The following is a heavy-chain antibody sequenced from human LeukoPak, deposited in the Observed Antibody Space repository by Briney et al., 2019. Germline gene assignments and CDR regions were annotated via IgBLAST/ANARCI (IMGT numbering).Heavy chain of an antibody. CDR3: AKKNRDIVVVPAATNDY. CDR2: ISGSGGST. CDR1: GFTFSSYA. Sequence: PGGSLRLSCAASGFTFSSYAMSWVRQAPGKGLEWVSAISGSGGSTYYADSVKGRFTISRDNSKNTLYLQMNSLRAEDTAVYYCAKKNRDIVVVPAATNDYWGQGTLVTVSS. V-gene: IGHV3-23*01. J-gene: IGHJ4*02. D-gene: IGHD2-2*01.